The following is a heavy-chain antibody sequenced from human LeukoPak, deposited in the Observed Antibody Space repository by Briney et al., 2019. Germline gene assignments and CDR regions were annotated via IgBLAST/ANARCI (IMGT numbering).Heavy chain of an antibody. CDR3: ARDLDFWSGDDAFDI. Sequence: SQTLSLTCTVSGGSISSGSYYWSWIRQPAGKGLGWIGRIYTSGSTNYNPSLKSRVTISVDTSKNQFSLKLSSVTAADTAVYYCARDLDFWSGDDAFDIWGQGTMVTVSS. CDR1: GGSISSGSYY. CDR2: IYTSGST. V-gene: IGHV4-61*02. D-gene: IGHD3-3*01. J-gene: IGHJ3*02.